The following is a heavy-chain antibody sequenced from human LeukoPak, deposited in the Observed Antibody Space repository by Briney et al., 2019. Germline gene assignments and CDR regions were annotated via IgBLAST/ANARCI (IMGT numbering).Heavy chain of an antibody. D-gene: IGHD3-22*01. CDR1: GFTFSSYE. CDR2: ISSSSSYI. Sequence: GGSLRLSCAASGFTFSSYEMNWVRQAPGKGLEWVSSISSSSSYIYYADSVKGRFTISRDNAKNSLYLQMNSLRAEDTAVYYCARDHHRRLYDSQARDTFDFWGQGTMVTVSS. CDR3: ARDHHRRLYDSQARDTFDF. J-gene: IGHJ3*01. V-gene: IGHV3-21*01.